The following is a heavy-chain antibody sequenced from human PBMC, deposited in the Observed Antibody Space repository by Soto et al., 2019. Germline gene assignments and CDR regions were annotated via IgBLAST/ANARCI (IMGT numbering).Heavy chain of an antibody. V-gene: IGHV1-18*01. CDR3: ATRSEFGEHDAFDI. CDR1: GYTFTSYG. J-gene: IGHJ3*02. Sequence: ASVKVSFKASGYTFTSYGISWVRQAPGQGLEWMGWISAYNGNTNYAQKLQGRVTMTTDTSTSTAYMELRSLRSDDTAVYYCATRSEFGEHDAFDIWGQGTMVTVSS. D-gene: IGHD3-10*01. CDR2: ISAYNGNT.